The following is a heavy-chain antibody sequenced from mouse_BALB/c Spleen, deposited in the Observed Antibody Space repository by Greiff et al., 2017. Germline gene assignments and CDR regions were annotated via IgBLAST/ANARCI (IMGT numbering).Heavy chain of an antibody. CDR2: IDPANGNT. CDR1: GFNIKDTY. J-gene: IGHJ4*01. Sequence: QLQQSGAELVKPGASVKLSCTASGFNIKDTYMHWVKQRPEQGLEWIGRIDPANGNTKYDPKFQGKATITADTSSNTAYLQLSSLTSEDTAVYYCARWLLGYYYAMDYWGQGTSVTVSS. D-gene: IGHD2-3*01. V-gene: IGHV14-3*02. CDR3: ARWLLGYYYAMDY.